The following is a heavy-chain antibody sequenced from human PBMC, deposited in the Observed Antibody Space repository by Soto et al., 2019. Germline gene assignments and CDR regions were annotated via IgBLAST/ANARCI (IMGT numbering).Heavy chain of an antibody. J-gene: IGHJ5*02. Sequence: GGSLRLSCAASGFTFSSYAMSWVRQAPGKGLEWVSAISGSGGSTYYADSVKGRFTISRDNSKNTLYLQMNSLRAEDTAVYYCAKSRWLLMDRNWFDPWGQGTLVTVSS. V-gene: IGHV3-23*01. CDR2: ISGSGGST. D-gene: IGHD3-22*01. CDR3: AKSRWLLMDRNWFDP. CDR1: GFTFSSYA.